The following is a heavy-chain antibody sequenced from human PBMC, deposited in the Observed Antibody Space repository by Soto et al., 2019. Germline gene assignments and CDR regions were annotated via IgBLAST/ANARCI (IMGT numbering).Heavy chain of an antibody. CDR3: ARVPVALSSGSLDY. D-gene: IGHD6-25*01. J-gene: IGHJ4*02. Sequence: PGESLKISWAASGFTFSSYAMHWVRQAPRKGLEWVAVISKDGSNKYYPDSVKGRITISRDNSKNTLYLQMNSLRAEDTAVYYCARVPVALSSGSLDYWGQGTLVTVSS. CDR2: ISKDGSNK. V-gene: IGHV3-30-3*01. CDR1: GFTFSSYA.